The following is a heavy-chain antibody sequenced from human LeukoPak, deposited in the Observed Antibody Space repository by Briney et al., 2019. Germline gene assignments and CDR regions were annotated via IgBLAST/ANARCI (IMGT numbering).Heavy chain of an antibody. V-gene: IGHV3-30*18. Sequence: GGSLRLSCVASGFTFSSYGMHGVRQAPGKGLEWVAVISNDGSNKYYADSVKGRFTISRDNSKNTLYLQMNSLRAEDTAVYYRAKGRGAFDIWGRGTMVTVSS. J-gene: IGHJ3*02. CDR1: GFTFSSYG. D-gene: IGHD3-10*01. CDR2: ISNDGSNK. CDR3: AKGRGAFDI.